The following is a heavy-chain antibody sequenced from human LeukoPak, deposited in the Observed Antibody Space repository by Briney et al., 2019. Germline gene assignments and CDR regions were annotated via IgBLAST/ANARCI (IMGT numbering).Heavy chain of an antibody. D-gene: IGHD6-13*01. Sequence: ASVKVSCKASGYTFTSYDINWVRQATGQGLEWMGWTNPNSGNTGYAQKFQGRVTMTRNTSISTAYMELSSLRSEDTAVYYCARQAAAAGNDAFDIWGQGTMVTVSS. CDR3: ARQAAAAGNDAFDI. CDR2: TNPNSGNT. V-gene: IGHV1-8*01. CDR1: GYTFTSYD. J-gene: IGHJ3*02.